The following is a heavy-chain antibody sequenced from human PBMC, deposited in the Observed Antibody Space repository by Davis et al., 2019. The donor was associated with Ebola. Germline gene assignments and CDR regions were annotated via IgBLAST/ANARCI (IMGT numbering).Heavy chain of an antibody. CDR2: INPSGGST. D-gene: IGHD6-13*01. V-gene: IGHV1-46*01. J-gene: IGHJ5*02. Sequence: ASVKVSCKASGYTFTSYYMHWVRQAPGQGLEWMGIINPSGGSTSYAQKFQGRVTMTRDTSTSTVYMELSSLRSEVTAVYYCARDVGAAVPWFDPWGQGTLVTVSS. CDR1: GYTFTSYY. CDR3: ARDVGAAVPWFDP.